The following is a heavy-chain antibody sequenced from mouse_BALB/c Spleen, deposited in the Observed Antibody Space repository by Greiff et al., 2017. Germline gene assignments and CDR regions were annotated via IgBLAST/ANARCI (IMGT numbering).Heavy chain of an antibody. V-gene: IGHV7-3*02. CDR3: ARAPYFYYAMDY. Sequence: EVQLVESGGGLVQPGGSLRLSCATSGFTFTDYYMSWVRQPPGKALEWLGFIRNKANGYTTEYSASVKGRFTISRDDSQSILYLQMNTLRAEDSATYYCARAPYFYYAMDYWGQGTSVTVSS. J-gene: IGHJ4*01. CDR1: GFTFTDYY. CDR2: IRNKANGYTT. D-gene: IGHD2-10*01.